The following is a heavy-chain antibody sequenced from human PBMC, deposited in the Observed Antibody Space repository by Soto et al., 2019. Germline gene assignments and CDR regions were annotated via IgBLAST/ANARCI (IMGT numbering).Heavy chain of an antibody. CDR3: ARGGGTGATTPAFDI. Sequence: ESGGGLVKPGGSLRLSCAASGFTFSSYSMNWVRQAPGKGLEWVSSISSSSSYIYYADSVKGRFTISRDNAKNSLYLQMNSLRAEDTAVYYCARGGGTGATTPAFDIWGQGTMVTVSS. V-gene: IGHV3-21*01. D-gene: IGHD1-1*01. CDR1: GFTFSSYS. J-gene: IGHJ3*02. CDR2: ISSSSSYI.